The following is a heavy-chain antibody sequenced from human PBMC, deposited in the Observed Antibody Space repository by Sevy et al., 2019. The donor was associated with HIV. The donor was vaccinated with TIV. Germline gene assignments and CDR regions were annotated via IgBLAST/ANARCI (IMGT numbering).Heavy chain of an antibody. D-gene: IGHD6-13*01. CDR2: IIPIFGTA. Sequence: ASVKVSCKASGGTFSSYAISWVRQAPGQGLEWMGGIIPIFGTANYAQKFQGRVTITADESTSKAYMELSSLRSEDTAVYYCARVGIAAAGTGFDPWGQGTLVTVSS. J-gene: IGHJ5*02. CDR3: ARVGIAAAGTGFDP. CDR1: GGTFSSYA. V-gene: IGHV1-69*13.